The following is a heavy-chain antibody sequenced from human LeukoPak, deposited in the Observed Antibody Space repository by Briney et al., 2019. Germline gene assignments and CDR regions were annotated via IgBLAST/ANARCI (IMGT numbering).Heavy chain of an antibody. CDR2: IYSGGST. J-gene: IGHJ4*02. V-gene: IGHV3-66*01. CDR1: GFTVSSNY. CDR3: ARDLHGSYLDY. Sequence: GGSLRLSCAASGFTVSSNYMSWVRQAPGKGLEWVSVIYSGGSTYYADSVKGRFTISRDNSKNTLYLQMNSLRADDTAVYYCARDLHGSYLDYWGQGTLVTVSS. D-gene: IGHD1-26*01.